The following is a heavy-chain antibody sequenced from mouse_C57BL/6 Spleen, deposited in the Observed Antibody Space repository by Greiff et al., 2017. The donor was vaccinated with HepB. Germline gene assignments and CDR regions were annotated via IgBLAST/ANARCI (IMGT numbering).Heavy chain of an antibody. CDR3: ARNGDYDFYYAMDY. D-gene: IGHD2-4*01. V-gene: IGHV2-9-1*01. J-gene: IGHJ4*01. CDR1: GFSLTSYA. CDR2: IWTGGGT. Sequence: QVQLQQSGPGLVAPSQSLSITCTVSGFSLTSYAISWVRQPPGKGLEWLGVIWTGGGTNYNSALKSRLSISKDNSKSQVFLKMNSLQTDDTARYYCARNGDYDFYYAMDYWGQGTSVTVSS.